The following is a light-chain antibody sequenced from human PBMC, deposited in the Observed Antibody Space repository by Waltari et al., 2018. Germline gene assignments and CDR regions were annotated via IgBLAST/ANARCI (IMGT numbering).Light chain of an antibody. CDR1: SSDGGGYNY. V-gene: IGLV2-8*01. Sequence: QSALTQPPSASGSPGQSVTISCTGTSSDGGGYNYVSWYQQHPGKAPKFMIYEVSKRPSGVLGGFSGSKSGNTASLTVSGLQAEDEADYYCSSYAGSNNLGVFGTGTKVTVL. CDR3: SSYAGSNNLGV. J-gene: IGLJ1*01. CDR2: EVS.